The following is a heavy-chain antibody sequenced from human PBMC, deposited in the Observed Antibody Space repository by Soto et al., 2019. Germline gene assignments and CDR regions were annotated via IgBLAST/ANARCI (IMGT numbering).Heavy chain of an antibody. D-gene: IGHD4-17*01. J-gene: IGHJ5*02. V-gene: IGHV1-3*01. CDR1: GYTFTSYA. CDR2: INAGNGNT. CDR3: AREAAVTTPGMIDP. Sequence: ASVKVSCKASGYTFTSYAMHWVRQAPGQRLEWMGWINAGNGNTKYSQKFQGRVTITADESTSTAYMELSSLRSEDTAVYYCAREAAVTTPGMIDPWGQGTLVTVS.